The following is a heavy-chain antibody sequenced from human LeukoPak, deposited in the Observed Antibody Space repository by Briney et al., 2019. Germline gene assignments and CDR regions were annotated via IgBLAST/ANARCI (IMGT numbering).Heavy chain of an antibody. V-gene: IGHV1-18*01. CDR3: ATYYCSTTSCYPYFFDY. D-gene: IGHD2-2*01. Sequence: GRSLKVSCKASGYPFTRYGISWVRQAPGQGLEWMGWISVDNGNTKYAQKFQGRVTMTTDTSTSTAHMELRSLRSDDTAVYYCATYYCSTTSCYPYFFDYWGQGTLVTVSS. CDR2: ISVDNGNT. J-gene: IGHJ4*02. CDR1: GYPFTRYG.